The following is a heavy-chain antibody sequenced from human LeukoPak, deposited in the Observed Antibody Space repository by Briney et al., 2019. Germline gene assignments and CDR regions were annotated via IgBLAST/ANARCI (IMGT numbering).Heavy chain of an antibody. Sequence: GASVKVSCKASGYTFTSYDINWVRQATGQGLEWMGWMNPNSGNTGYALKFQGRVTMTRNTSISTAYMELSSLRSEDTAVYYCARGASEVATIAGFGDPWGQGTLVTVSS. D-gene: IGHD5-12*01. J-gene: IGHJ5*02. CDR1: GYTFTSYD. V-gene: IGHV1-8*01. CDR2: MNPNSGNT. CDR3: ARGASEVATIAGFGDP.